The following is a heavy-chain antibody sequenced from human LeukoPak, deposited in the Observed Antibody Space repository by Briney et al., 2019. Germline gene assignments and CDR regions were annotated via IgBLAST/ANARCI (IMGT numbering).Heavy chain of an antibody. D-gene: IGHD3-22*01. J-gene: IGHJ1*01. CDR3: AGGNDDSKLHH. Sequence: PSQTLSLTCSVSGDSVTSGNYYWSWIRQHPEKGPECIGHIHHSGTIYYNPSLSRATISVDASKNQFSLRLSSVTAADTALYYCAGGNDDSKLHHWGQGTLVTVSS. CDR1: GDSVTSGNYY. CDR2: IHHSGTI. V-gene: IGHV4-31*03.